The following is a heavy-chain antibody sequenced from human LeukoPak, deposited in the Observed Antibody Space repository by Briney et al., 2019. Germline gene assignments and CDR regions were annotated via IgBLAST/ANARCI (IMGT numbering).Heavy chain of an antibody. Sequence: GGSLRLSCAASGFTVDSNYLSWVRQAPGKGLEWVSTIYTGGDTYYAASVKGRFTISRDFSKNTVFLHMNSLRAEDTAMYYCARGDDSGYYDYFDYWGQGALVTVSS. CDR1: GFTVDSNY. V-gene: IGHV3-53*01. CDR3: ARGDDSGYYDYFDY. D-gene: IGHD3-22*01. CDR2: IYTGGDT. J-gene: IGHJ4*02.